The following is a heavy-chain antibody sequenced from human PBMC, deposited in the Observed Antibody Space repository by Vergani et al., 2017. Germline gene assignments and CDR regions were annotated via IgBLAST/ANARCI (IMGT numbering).Heavy chain of an antibody. D-gene: IGHD3-16*01. J-gene: IGHJ3*02. CDR1: GASINSGGYY. CDR3: ARQFWVSQGVGAFET. Sequence: QVQLQESGPGLVTPSQTLSLTCSVSGASINSGGYYWSWIRQPPGKGLEWIGYNYYSGSTNYNPSLKSLVTISVDTSKNQLSLRRTTLTAADTAVYYCARQFWVSQGVGAFETWGRGTEVSVSS. V-gene: IGHV4-61*08. CDR2: NYYSGST.